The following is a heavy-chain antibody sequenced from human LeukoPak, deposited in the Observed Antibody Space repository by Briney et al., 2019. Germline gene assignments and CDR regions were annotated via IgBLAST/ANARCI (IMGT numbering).Heavy chain of an antibody. V-gene: IGHV1-2*02. CDR1: GYTFTSHY. Sequence: ASVKVSCKASGYTFTSHYMHWVRQAPGQGLEWMGWINPNSGGTNYAQKFQGRVTMTRDTSISTAYMELSRLRSDDTAVYYCARANYYDSSGYYLLVAYWGQGTLVTVSS. CDR2: INPNSGGT. CDR3: ARANYYDSSGYYLLVAY. J-gene: IGHJ4*02. D-gene: IGHD3-22*01.